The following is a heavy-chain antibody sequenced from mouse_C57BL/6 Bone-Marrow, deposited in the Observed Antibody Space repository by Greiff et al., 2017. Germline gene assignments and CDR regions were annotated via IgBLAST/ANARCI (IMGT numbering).Heavy chain of an antibody. D-gene: IGHD2-4*01. V-gene: IGHV1-52*01. CDR2: IDPSANET. Sequence: QVQLQQPEAELVRPGSSVKLSCKASGYTFTSYWMHWVQQTPIQGLEWIGNIDPSANETHSNQTFTDQATLTVYKSSSTAYMPLSSLTSVDSAVYYCARGRFLGDYDYDVWFAYWGQGTRVTVSA. CDR1: GYTFTSYW. CDR3: ARGRFLGDYDYDVWFAY. J-gene: IGHJ3*01.